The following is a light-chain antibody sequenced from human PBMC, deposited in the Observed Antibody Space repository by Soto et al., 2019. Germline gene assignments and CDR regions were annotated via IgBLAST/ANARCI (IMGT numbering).Light chain of an antibody. CDR3: QQYGSSRWT. CDR2: GAS. J-gene: IGKJ1*01. Sequence: EIVLTPSPGTLSLSPGERATLSCRASQSVSSSYLAWYQQKPGQAPRLVIYGASSRTTGIPDRFSGSGSGTDFTLTISRLEPEDFSVYYCQQYGSSRWTFGQGTKVEIK. V-gene: IGKV3-20*01. CDR1: QSVSSSY.